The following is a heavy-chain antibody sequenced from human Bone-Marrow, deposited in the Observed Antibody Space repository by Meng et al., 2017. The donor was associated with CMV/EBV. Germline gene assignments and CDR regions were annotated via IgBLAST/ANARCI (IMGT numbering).Heavy chain of an antibody. CDR3: ARRKAVLGSAFDI. V-gene: IGHV1-18*01. CDR2: ISGYNGNT. D-gene: IGHD3-10*01. Sequence: ASVKVSCKASGYTFSNYGITWVRQAPGQGLEWMAWISGYNGNTNYAQKFQGRVTMTTDTSTSTVYMDLRSLRSDDTAVYYCARRKAVLGSAFDIWGQGTKVTV. CDR1: GYTFSNYG. J-gene: IGHJ3*02.